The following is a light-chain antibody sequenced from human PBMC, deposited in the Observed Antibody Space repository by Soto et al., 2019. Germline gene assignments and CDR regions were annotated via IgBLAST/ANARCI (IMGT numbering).Light chain of an antibody. CDR2: DVS. Sequence: QSALTQPASVSGSPGQSITISCTGTSSDVGGYNYVSWYQQYPGKAPKLMIYDVSNRPSGVSNRFSGSKSGNTASLTISGLQAEDETDYYCSSYTSSSTYVFGTGTKLTGL. V-gene: IGLV2-14*01. J-gene: IGLJ1*01. CDR1: SSDVGGYNY. CDR3: SSYTSSSTYV.